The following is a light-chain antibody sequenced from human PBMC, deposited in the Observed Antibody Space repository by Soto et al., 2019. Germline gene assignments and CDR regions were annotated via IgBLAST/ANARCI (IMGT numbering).Light chain of an antibody. V-gene: IGKV1-6*01. CDR1: QDIRYG. Sequence: AIQMTQSPSSLSASLGDRVTITCRASQDIRYGLSWYQQKPGKAPKLLIYAASSLQRGVPSRFSGSGSGTDFTLTISSLQPEDFATYSCLQHSNYPWTFGQGTKVDX. CDR3: LQHSNYPWT. J-gene: IGKJ1*01. CDR2: AAS.